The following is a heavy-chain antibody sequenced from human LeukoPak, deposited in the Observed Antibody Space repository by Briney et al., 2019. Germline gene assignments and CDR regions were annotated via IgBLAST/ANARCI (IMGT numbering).Heavy chain of an antibody. Sequence: GGSLRLSCAASGFTFSDYYMNWVRQAPGKGLEWVSSISSSSSYIYYADSVKGRFTISRDNAKNSLYLQMNSLRAEDTAVYYCARGTRSSHAFDIWGQGTMVTVSS. CDR3: ARGTRSSHAFDI. J-gene: IGHJ3*02. V-gene: IGHV3-21*01. D-gene: IGHD6-13*01. CDR2: ISSSSSYI. CDR1: GFTFSDYY.